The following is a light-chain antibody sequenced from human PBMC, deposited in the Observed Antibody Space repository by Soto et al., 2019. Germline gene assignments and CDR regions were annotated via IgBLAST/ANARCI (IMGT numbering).Light chain of an antibody. Sequence: EIVMTQSPATLSLSPGERATLSCRASQTIDNTLAWYQRKPGQAPRLLIYGASTRATGIPARFSGSGSGTEFTLTISSLQSEDFAVYYCQQYHNWWTFGQGARWIS. V-gene: IGKV3-15*01. J-gene: IGKJ1*01. CDR1: QTIDNT. CDR3: QQYHNWWT. CDR2: GAS.